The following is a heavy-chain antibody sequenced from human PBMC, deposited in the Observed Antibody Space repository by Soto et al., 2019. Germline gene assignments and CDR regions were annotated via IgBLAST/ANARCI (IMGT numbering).Heavy chain of an antibody. CDR1: GGSVSSGSYY. CDR3: ARVGKFYPYYFDY. D-gene: IGHD1-1*01. CDR2: IYYSGGT. Sequence: SETLSLTCTVSGGSVSSGSYYWSWIRQPPGKGLEWIGYIYYSGGTNYNPSLKSRVTISVDTSKNQFSLKLTSVTAADTALYYCARVGKFYPYYFDYWGQGTLVTVSS. V-gene: IGHV4-61*01. J-gene: IGHJ4*02.